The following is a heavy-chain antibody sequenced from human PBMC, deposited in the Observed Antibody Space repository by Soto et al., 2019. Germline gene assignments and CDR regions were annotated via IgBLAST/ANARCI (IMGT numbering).Heavy chain of an antibody. CDR2: ISASGGST. CDR3: AKVLSSGSYSGALEY. Sequence: GGSLRLSCVASGFSITSFAMSWVRQAPGKGLEWASAISASGGSTYADSVKGRFTISRDNSKNTLYLQMNSLRVEDTAVYYCAKVLSSGSYSGALEYWRRGALVTVSS. CDR1: GFSITSFA. V-gene: IGHV3-23*01. D-gene: IGHD1-26*01. J-gene: IGHJ4*02.